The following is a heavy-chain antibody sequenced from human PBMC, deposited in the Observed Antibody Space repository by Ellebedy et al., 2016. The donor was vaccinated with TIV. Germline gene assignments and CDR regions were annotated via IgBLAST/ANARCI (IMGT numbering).Heavy chain of an antibody. CDR2: INPSGGST. Sequence: ASVKVSCKASGYSFTSHHIHWVRQAPGQGLEWMGIINPSGGSTTYSQKFQGRVTMTRDTSTRTVYVELSSLSSEDTAMYYCARDLGFDIWGQGTMVTVSS. J-gene: IGHJ3*02. V-gene: IGHV1-46*01. CDR1: GYSFTSHH. CDR3: ARDLGFDI.